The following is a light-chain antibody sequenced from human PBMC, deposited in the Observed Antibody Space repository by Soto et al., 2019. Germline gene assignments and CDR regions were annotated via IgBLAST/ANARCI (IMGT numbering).Light chain of an antibody. CDR2: DAS. V-gene: IGKV3-11*01. Sequence: EIVLTQSTATLSLSPGERATLSRRASQSVSSYLAWYQQKPGQAPRLLIYDASNRATGIPARFSGSGSGTDFTLTISSLEPEDFAVYYCQQRSNWPRVTFGQGTRLEIK. CDR1: QSVSSY. CDR3: QQRSNWPRVT. J-gene: IGKJ5*01.